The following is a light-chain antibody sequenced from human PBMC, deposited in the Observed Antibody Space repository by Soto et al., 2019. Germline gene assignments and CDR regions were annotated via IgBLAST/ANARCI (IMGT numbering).Light chain of an antibody. CDR2: AAS. J-gene: IGKJ3*01. V-gene: IGKV1-27*01. Sequence: DIQLTQSPSSLSASVGDSVTISCRPSQGISYYLAWYQQRPWKVPKLLLYAASTLQSGVPTRFIGSGSGTNFSLTINSLQPEDFATYYCQNYMSAPFTFGPGTKVDL. CDR1: QGISYY. CDR3: QNYMSAPFT.